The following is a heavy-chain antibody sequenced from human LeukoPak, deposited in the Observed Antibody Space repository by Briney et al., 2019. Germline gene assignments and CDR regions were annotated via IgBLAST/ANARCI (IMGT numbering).Heavy chain of an antibody. CDR1: GVSITNYY. CDR2: IYYSGST. CDR3: ARGPYGDYDNWFDP. J-gene: IGHJ5*02. D-gene: IGHD4-17*01. V-gene: IGHV4-59*01. Sequence: SETLSLTCTVSGVSITNYYWTWIRQPPGKGLEWIWYIYYSGSTDYSLSLQSRVTMSVDTSKNQFSLNLSSVTAADTAVYYCARGPYGDYDNWFDPWGQGTLVIVSS.